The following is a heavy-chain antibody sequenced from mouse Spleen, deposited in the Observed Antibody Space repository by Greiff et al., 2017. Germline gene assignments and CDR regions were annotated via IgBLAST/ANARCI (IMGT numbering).Heavy chain of an antibody. J-gene: IGHJ2*01. CDR2: IYPSDSET. CDR1: GYTFTSYW. D-gene: IGHD3-2*02. V-gene: IGHV1-61*01. CDR3: ARRGFTHLDY. Sequence: QVQLQQPGAELVRPGSSVKLSCKASGYTFTSYWMDWVKQRPGQGLEWIGNIYPSDSETHYNQKFKDKATLTVDKSSSTAYMQLSSLTSEDSAVYYCARRGFTHLDYWGQGTTLTVSA.